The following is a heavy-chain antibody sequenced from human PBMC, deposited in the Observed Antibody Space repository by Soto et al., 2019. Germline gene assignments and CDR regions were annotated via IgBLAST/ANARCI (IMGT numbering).Heavy chain of an antibody. V-gene: IGHV3-23*01. CDR1: GFTFTSYA. CDR3: AKDPQTTVVTPSTWFY. Sequence: GGSLRLSCAASGFTFTSYAMSWVRQAPGKGLEWVSSISGRGISTQYADSVKGRFTISRDNSKNTVYLQMNSLRAEDTAVYYCAKDPQTTVVTPSTWFYWGQGTLVTVSS. J-gene: IGHJ4*02. CDR2: ISGRGIST. D-gene: IGHD4-17*01.